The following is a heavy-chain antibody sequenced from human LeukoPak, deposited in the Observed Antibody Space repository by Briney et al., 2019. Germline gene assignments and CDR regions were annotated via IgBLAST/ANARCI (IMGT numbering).Heavy chain of an antibody. V-gene: IGHV3-74*01. CDR1: GFTFSSYW. J-gene: IGHJ6*04. CDR2: INTDGSSK. D-gene: IGHD2-15*01. CDR3: ARDWWVPVSGDV. Sequence: TGGSLRLSCAASGFTFSSYWMHWVRQAPGKGLVWVSRINTDGSSKSYADSVKGRVTISRDNAKNTLYLQMNSLRAEDTAVYYCARDWWVPVSGDVWGKGTTVTVSS.